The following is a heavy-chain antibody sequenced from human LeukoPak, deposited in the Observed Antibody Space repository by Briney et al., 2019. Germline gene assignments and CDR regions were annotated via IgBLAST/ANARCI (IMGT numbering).Heavy chain of an antibody. CDR3: AKERGDFWSAFDC. CDR1: GFTFSSYG. J-gene: IGHJ4*02. V-gene: IGHV3-23*01. Sequence: AGGSLRLSCAASGFTFSSYGMHWVRQAPGKGLQWVSSISGSGYNTYSADSVKGRFTISRDNSKNKLYLQMNSMRAEDMAIYYCAKERGDFWSAFDCWGQGTQVTVSS. CDR2: ISGSGYNT. D-gene: IGHD3-3*01.